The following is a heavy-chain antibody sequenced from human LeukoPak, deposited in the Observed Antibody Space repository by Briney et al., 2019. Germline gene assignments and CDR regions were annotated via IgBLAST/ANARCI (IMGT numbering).Heavy chain of an antibody. CDR2: ISGSGDTT. J-gene: IGHJ4*02. CDR1: GFSFSSNA. Sequence: GGSLRLSCAASGFSFSSNAMSSVRQAPGKGLEWVSSISGSGDTTYYADSVKGRFTISRDNSKNTLFLQMNSLRAEDTAVYYCAKTSSTHDYWGQGTLVTVSS. CDR3: AKTSSTHDY. V-gene: IGHV3-23*01. D-gene: IGHD2-2*01.